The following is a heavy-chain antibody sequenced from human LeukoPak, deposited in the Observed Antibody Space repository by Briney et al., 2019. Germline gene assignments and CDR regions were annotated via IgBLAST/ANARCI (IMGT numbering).Heavy chain of an antibody. Sequence: PGGSLRLFCAASGFTFSSYSMNWVRQTPGKGLEWTSYISDSGETKYYADSVKGRFTISRDNAKNSLFLQMDSLRVEGTAIYYCARDSSLVGVTGAGFDSWGQGTLVTVSS. J-gene: IGHJ4*02. CDR3: ARDSSLVGVTGAGFDS. V-gene: IGHV3-48*04. D-gene: IGHD1-26*01. CDR2: ISDSGETK. CDR1: GFTFSSYS.